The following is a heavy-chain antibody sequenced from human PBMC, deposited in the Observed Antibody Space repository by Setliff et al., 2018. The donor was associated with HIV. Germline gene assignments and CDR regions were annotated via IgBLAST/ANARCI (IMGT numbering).Heavy chain of an antibody. D-gene: IGHD3-22*01. CDR3: AADTGFYFDSTGYSTAFDI. CDR1: GGSFSSSTYS. J-gene: IGHJ3*02. CDR2: IYTSGNA. V-gene: IGHV4-31*03. Sequence: PSETLSLTCTVSGGSFSSSTYSWNWIRQLPGKGLEWIGHIYTSGNADYNPSLKSRLSISVDTSKKHFSLKLSSVTAADTAVYYCAADTGFYFDSTGYSTAFDIWGPGTMVTVSS.